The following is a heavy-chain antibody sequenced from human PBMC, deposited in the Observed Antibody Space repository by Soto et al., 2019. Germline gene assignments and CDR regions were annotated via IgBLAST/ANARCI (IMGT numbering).Heavy chain of an antibody. CDR1: GGSISSGDYY. D-gene: IGHD2-2*01. Sequence: SETLSLTCTVSGGSISSGDYYWSWIRQPPGKGLEWIGYIYYSGSTYYNPSLKSRVTISVDTSKNQFSLKLSSVTAADTAVYYCARAIYCSNTSCYSSYYYYGMDVWGQGTTVTVSS. J-gene: IGHJ6*02. V-gene: IGHV4-30-4*01. CDR2: IYYSGST. CDR3: ARAIYCSNTSCYSSYYYYGMDV.